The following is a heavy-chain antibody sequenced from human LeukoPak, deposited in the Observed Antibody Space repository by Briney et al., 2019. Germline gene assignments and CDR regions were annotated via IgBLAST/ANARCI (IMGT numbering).Heavy chain of an antibody. V-gene: IGHV3-33*06. CDR2: IWNDGSDK. J-gene: IGHJ4*02. CDR3: AKPTRGSGSFLIDF. CDR1: GFTFSSYG. Sequence: PGRSLRLSCAASGFTFSSYGMHWARQAPGKGLEWVAVIWNDGSDKCYADSVKGRFTISRDNSKNTLYLQMNSLRAEDTAVYYCAKPTRGSGSFLIDFWGQGTLVTVSS. D-gene: IGHD1-26*01.